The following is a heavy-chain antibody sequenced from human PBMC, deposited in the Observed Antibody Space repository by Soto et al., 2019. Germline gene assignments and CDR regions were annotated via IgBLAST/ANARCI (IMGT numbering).Heavy chain of an antibody. J-gene: IGHJ4*02. Sequence: SETLSLTCAVYGGSFSGYYWSWIRQPPGKGLEWIGEINHSGSTNYNPSLKSRVTISVDTSKNQFSLKLSSVTAADTAVYYCARGYHMYSSGWYGRGDYWGQGTLVTVSS. CDR2: INHSGST. CDR3: ARGYHMYSSGWYGRGDY. CDR1: GGSFSGYY. V-gene: IGHV4-34*01. D-gene: IGHD6-19*01.